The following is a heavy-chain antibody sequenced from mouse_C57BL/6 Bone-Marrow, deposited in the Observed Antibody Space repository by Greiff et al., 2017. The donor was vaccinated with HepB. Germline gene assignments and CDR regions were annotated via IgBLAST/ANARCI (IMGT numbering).Heavy chain of an antibody. D-gene: IGHD6-1*01. Sequence: VQLQQSGAELVKPGASVKLSCTASGFNIKDYYMHWVKQRTEQGLEWIGRIDPEDGETKYAPKFQGKATITADTSSNTAYLQRSSLTSEDTAVYYCAASVSPNRGYFDYWGQGTTLTVAS. J-gene: IGHJ2*01. CDR3: AASVSPNRGYFDY. CDR1: GFNIKDYY. V-gene: IGHV14-2*01. CDR2: IDPEDGET.